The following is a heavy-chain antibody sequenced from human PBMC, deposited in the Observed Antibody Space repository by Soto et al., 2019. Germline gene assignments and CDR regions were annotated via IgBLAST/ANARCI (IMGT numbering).Heavy chain of an antibody. CDR2: ISSSGRTI. CDR1: GFTFSSYW. D-gene: IGHD6-13*01. J-gene: IGHJ4*02. Sequence: GGSLRLSCAASGFTFSSYWMNWVRQAPGKGLEWVSYISSSGRTIYYADSVKGRFTISRDNAKNSLYLQMNSLRAEDTAVYHCASSIRSSAGLTWGQGILVAVS. V-gene: IGHV3-48*01. CDR3: ASSIRSSAGLT.